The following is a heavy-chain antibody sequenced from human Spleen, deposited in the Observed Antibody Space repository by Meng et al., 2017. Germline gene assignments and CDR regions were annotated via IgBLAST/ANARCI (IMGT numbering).Heavy chain of an antibody. D-gene: IGHD3-16*02. CDR1: GGSISSGSYY. V-gene: IGHV4-61*02. CDR3: ARGSGRSNVVNWFDS. J-gene: IGHJ5*01. Sequence: SETLSLTCTVSGGSISSGSYYWSWIRQPAGKGLEWIGRIYTSGSTNYNPSLKSRVTISVDTSKDQFSLKLSSVTAADTALYYCARGSGRSNVVNWFDSWGQGTLVTVSS. CDR2: IYTSGST.